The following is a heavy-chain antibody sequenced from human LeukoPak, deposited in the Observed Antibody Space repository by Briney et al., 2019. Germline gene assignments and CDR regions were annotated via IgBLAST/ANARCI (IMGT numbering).Heavy chain of an antibody. CDR1: GYTFTSYD. Sequence: ASVKVSCKASGYTFTSYDINWVRQATGQGLEWMGRMNPNSGNTGYAQKFQGRVTITRNTSISTAYMELSSLRSEDTAVYYCARGGASSIAGNEGFDYWGQGTLVTVSS. V-gene: IGHV1-8*03. CDR3: ARGGASSIAGNEGFDY. J-gene: IGHJ4*02. CDR2: MNPNSGNT. D-gene: IGHD6-6*01.